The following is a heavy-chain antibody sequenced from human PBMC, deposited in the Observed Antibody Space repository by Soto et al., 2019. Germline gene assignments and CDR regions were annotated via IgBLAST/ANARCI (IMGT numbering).Heavy chain of an antibody. Sequence: QVQLQESGPGLVKPSQNLSLTCTVSAGSISSGAYYWSWVRQPPGKGLEWIGYIYYSGSTYYNPSLKSRVTISVDTSKNQFSLKLSSVTATDTAVYYCARDNYGDTYYFDYWGQGTLVTVSS. CDR1: AGSISSGAYY. J-gene: IGHJ4*02. CDR3: ARDNYGDTYYFDY. CDR2: IYYSGST. D-gene: IGHD4-17*01. V-gene: IGHV4-30-4*01.